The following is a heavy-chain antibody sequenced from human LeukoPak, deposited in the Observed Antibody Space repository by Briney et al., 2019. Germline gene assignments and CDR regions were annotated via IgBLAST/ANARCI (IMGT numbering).Heavy chain of an antibody. V-gene: IGHV4-39*01. Sequence: SETLSLTCTVSGGSISSSSYYWGWIRQPPGKGLEWIGSIYYSGSTYYNPFLKSRVTISVDTSKNQFSLKLSSVTAADTAVYYCARRPESTYYDFWSGYRFDYWGQGTLVTVSS. CDR3: ARRPESTYYDFWSGYRFDY. D-gene: IGHD3-3*01. J-gene: IGHJ4*02. CDR2: IYYSGST. CDR1: GGSISSSSYY.